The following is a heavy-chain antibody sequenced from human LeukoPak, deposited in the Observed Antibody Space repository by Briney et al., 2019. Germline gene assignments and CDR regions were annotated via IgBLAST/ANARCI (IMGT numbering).Heavy chain of an antibody. CDR3: ARGYSSGWYTAEYFQH. V-gene: IGHV1-2*02. J-gene: IGHJ1*01. CDR2: INPNSGGT. D-gene: IGHD6-19*01. CDR1: GYTFTGYY. Sequence: GASVKVSCKASGYTFTGYYMHWVRQAPGQGLEWMGWINPNSGGTNYAQKFQGRVTMTRDTSISTAYMELSRLRSDDTAVYYCARGYSSGWYTAEYFQHWGQGTLVTVSS.